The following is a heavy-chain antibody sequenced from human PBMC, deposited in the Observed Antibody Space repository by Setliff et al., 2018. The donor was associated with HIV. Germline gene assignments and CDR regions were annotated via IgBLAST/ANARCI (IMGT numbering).Heavy chain of an antibody. J-gene: IGHJ4*02. D-gene: IGHD6-19*01. Sequence: PGGSLRLSCATSGFTFDISDMSWVRQAPGKGLEWVSSISSGGIIKKYSGSVKGRFTISRDNSNDTVYLQMSSLRAEDTAVYYCTKNLYRSPWSPLDYWGQGTLVTVSS. CDR3: TKNLYRSPWSPLDY. CDR1: GFTFDISD. V-gene: IGHV3-23*01. CDR2: ISSGGIIK.